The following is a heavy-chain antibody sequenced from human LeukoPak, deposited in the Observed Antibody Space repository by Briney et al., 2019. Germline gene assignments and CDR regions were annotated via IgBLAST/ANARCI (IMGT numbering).Heavy chain of an antibody. D-gene: IGHD6-13*01. CDR3: ARWIIAGGFNWLDP. CDR1: GFTFSDYS. Sequence: PGGSLRLSCAASGFTFSDYSMNWVRQAPGKGLEWVSYISDRSSIRYYVDSVKGRFTISRDNAKNSLYLQMNSLRDEDTAVYYCARWIIAGGFNWLDPWGQGTPVTVSS. CDR2: ISDRSSIR. V-gene: IGHV3-48*02. J-gene: IGHJ5*02.